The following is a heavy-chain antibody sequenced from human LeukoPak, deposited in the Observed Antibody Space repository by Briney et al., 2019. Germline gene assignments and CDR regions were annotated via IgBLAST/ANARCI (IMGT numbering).Heavy chain of an antibody. CDR3: ARDSGEYYDFWSGYLSLHWYFDY. CDR1: GFTFSSYW. J-gene: IGHJ4*02. Sequence: QPGGSLRLSCAASGFTFSSYWMSWVRQAPGKGLEWVANIKQDGSEKYYVDSVKGRFTISRDNAKNSLYLQMNSLRAEDTAVYYCARDSGEYYDFWSGYLSLHWYFDYWGQGTLATVSS. V-gene: IGHV3-7*01. D-gene: IGHD3-3*01. CDR2: IKQDGSEK.